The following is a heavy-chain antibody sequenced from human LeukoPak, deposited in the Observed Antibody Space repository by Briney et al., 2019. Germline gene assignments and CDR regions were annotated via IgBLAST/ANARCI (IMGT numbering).Heavy chain of an antibody. CDR2: IYYSGST. Sequence: SETLSLTCTVSGGSIGSSSYYWGWIRQPPGKGLEWIGSIYYSGSTYYNPSLKSRVTISVDTSKNQFSLKLSSVTAADTAVYYCASHSPSHSSGWYPDYFDYWAREPWSPSPQ. CDR3: ASHSPSHSSGWYPDYFDY. CDR1: GGSIGSSSYY. J-gene: IGHJ4*02. V-gene: IGHV4-39*01. D-gene: IGHD6-19*01.